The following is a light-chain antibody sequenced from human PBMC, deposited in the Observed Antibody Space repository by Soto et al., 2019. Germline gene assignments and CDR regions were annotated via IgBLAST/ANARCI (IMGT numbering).Light chain of an antibody. V-gene: IGLV2-18*02. CDR3: SSYTSSGTWV. Sequence: QSALTQPTSVSGSPGQSVTISCTGTSSDVGSYNRVSWYQQPPGTAPKLMICQVSNRPSGVPDRFSGSKSGNTASLTISGLQAEDEADYYCSSYTSSGTWVFGGGTQLTVL. CDR1: SSDVGSYNR. J-gene: IGLJ3*02. CDR2: QVS.